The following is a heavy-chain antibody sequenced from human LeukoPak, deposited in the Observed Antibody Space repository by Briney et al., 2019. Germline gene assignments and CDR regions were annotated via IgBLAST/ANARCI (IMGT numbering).Heavy chain of an antibody. V-gene: IGHV4-59*12. J-gene: IGHJ5*02. CDR2: IFYSGRT. CDR3: AREVAAVAVDWFDP. CDR1: GGSISSYY. D-gene: IGHD6-13*01. Sequence: SETLSLTCTVSGGSISSYYWNWIRQPPGKGLEWIGCIFYSGRTNYNPSLKSRVTISVDKSNNQFSLNLTSVTAADTAVYYCAREVAAVAVDWFDPWGQGTLVTVSS.